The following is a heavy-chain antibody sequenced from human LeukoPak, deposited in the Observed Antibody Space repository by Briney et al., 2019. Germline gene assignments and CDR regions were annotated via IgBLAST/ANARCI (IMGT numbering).Heavy chain of an antibody. Sequence: SETLSLTCTCSGGSISSSSYYGGWIRQPPGKGLEWIGSVRHSGRTYYNPSLKSRLTISINTSKKQFSLKVSSVTSADTAVYYRARLANYVPVYWGQGTLVTVSS. V-gene: IGHV4-39*07. D-gene: IGHD4/OR15-4a*01. CDR2: VRHSGRT. J-gene: IGHJ4*02. CDR3: ARLANYVPVY. CDR1: GGSISSSSYY.